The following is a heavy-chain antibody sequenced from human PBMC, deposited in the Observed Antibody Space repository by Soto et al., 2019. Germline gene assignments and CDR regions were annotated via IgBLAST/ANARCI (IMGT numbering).Heavy chain of an antibody. D-gene: IGHD3-22*01. CDR1: GFTFTDFG. Sequence: QVHLVQSGGEVRNPGASVRVSCETSGFTFTDFGITWVRQAAGQGLEWLAWISPYSGNTNFAQRFQGRVTATTDTSTNTAYLDLTSLRSDDTAVYYCARTSGRGSYYDRRGYSDFWGQGTLVIVSS. J-gene: IGHJ4*02. CDR2: ISPYSGNT. CDR3: ARTSGRGSYYDRRGYSDF. V-gene: IGHV1-18*04.